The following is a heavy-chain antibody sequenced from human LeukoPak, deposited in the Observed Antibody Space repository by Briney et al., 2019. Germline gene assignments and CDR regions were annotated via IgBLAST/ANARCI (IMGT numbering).Heavy chain of an antibody. D-gene: IGHD3-3*01. J-gene: IGHJ6*03. CDR1: DGSISSYS. CDR3: ARVKRKVFGVATSYYYYMDV. V-gene: IGHV4-59*01. Sequence: PSETLSLTCIVSDGSISSYSWTWIRQPPGKGLEWFGYISYSGSTNYNPSLKSRVTISVDVYKGQFSLNLSSVTAADTAVYYCARVKRKVFGVATSYYYYMDVWGKGTTVTVSS. CDR2: ISYSGST.